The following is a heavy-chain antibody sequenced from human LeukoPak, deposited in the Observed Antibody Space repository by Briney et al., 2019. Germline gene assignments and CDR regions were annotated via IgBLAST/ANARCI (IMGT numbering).Heavy chain of an antibody. D-gene: IGHD2-15*01. J-gene: IGHJ5*02. Sequence: GGSLRLSCAASGFTFSNAWMSWVRQAPGKGLEWVGRIKSKTDGGTTDYAASVKGRFTISRDDSKNTLYLQMNSLKTEDTAVYYCTTTLRYCSGGSCPGNWFDPWGQGTLVTVSS. CDR1: GFTFSNAW. CDR2: IKSKTDGGTT. V-gene: IGHV3-15*01. CDR3: TTTLRYCSGGSCPGNWFDP.